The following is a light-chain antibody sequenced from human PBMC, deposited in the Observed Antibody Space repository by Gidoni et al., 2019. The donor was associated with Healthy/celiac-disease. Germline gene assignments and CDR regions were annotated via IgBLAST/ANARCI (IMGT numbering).Light chain of an antibody. V-gene: IGLV1-44*01. J-gene: IGLJ2*01. CDR2: SNN. Sequence: QSVLTQPPSASGTPGQRVTISCSGSSSNIGSNNVNWYQQLPGTAPKPLIYSNNQRPSGVPDRFSGSKSGTSASLAISGLQSEDEADYYCAAWDDSLNGVVFGGGTKLTVL. CDR1: SSNIGSNN. CDR3: AAWDDSLNGVV.